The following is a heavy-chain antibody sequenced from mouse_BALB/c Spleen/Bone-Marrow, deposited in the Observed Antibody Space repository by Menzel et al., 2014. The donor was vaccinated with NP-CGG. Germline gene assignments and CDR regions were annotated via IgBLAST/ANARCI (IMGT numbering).Heavy chain of an antibody. Sequence: SGAELVKPGASVKLSCKASGYTFTSYYMCWVKQRPGQGLEWIGEINPSNGGTNFNEKFKSKATLTVDKSSSTAYMSLSSLTSEDSAAYYCTRSRRAMDHWGQGTSVTVSS. V-gene: IGHV1S81*02. CDR3: TRSRRAMDH. CDR1: GYTFTSYY. J-gene: IGHJ4*01. CDR2: INPSNGGT. D-gene: IGHD2-12*01.